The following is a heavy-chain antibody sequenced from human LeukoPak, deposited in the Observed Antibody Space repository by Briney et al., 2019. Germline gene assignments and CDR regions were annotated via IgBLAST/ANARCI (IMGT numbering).Heavy chain of an antibody. Sequence: GGSLRLSCAASGFTFSSYSMNWVRQAPGKGLEWVSSISSSSSYIYYADSVKGRFTISRDNAKNSLYLQMNSLRAEDTAVYYCAREGVTTVTGFDPWGQGTLVTVSS. CDR2: ISSSSSYI. J-gene: IGHJ5*02. CDR3: AREGVTTVTGFDP. V-gene: IGHV3-21*04. CDR1: GFTFSSYS. D-gene: IGHD4-17*01.